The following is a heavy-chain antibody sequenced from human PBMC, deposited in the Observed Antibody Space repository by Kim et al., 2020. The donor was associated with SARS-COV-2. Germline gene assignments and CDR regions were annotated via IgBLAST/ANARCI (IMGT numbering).Heavy chain of an antibody. D-gene: IGHD6-19*01. CDR2: I. V-gene: IGHV3-48*03. J-gene: IGHJ4*02. CDR3: ARESDVARNDY. Sequence: IHYADSVKGRFTISRANAKNSLYLQMNSLGAEDTAVYDCARESDVARNDYWGQGSLVTVSS.